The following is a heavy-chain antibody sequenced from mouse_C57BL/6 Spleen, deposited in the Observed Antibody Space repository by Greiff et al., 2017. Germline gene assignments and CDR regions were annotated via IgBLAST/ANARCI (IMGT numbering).Heavy chain of an antibody. CDR2: ISSGGSYT. V-gene: IGHV5-6*01. J-gene: IGHJ2*01. CDR3: ARWELGYFDY. Sequence: EVKVVESGGDLVKPGGSLKLSCAASGFTFSSYGMSWVRQTPDKRLEWVATISSGGSYTYYPDSVKGRFTISRDNAKNTLYLQMSSLKSEDTAMYYCARWELGYFDYWGQGTTLTVSS. CDR1: GFTFSSYG. D-gene: IGHD4-1*01.